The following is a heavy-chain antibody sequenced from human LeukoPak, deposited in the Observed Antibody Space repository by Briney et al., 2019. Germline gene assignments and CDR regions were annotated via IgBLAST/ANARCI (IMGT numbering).Heavy chain of an antibody. Sequence: ASVKVSCKASGYTFTSYGISWVRQAPGQGLEWMGWISAYNGNTNYAQKLQGRVTMTTDTSTSTAYMELRSLRSDDTAVYYCARDPTANYDILTGYYRNYYYGTDVWGQGTTVTVSS. CDR1: GYTFTSYG. J-gene: IGHJ6*02. D-gene: IGHD3-9*01. CDR2: ISAYNGNT. V-gene: IGHV1-18*01. CDR3: ARDPTANYDILTGYYRNYYYGTDV.